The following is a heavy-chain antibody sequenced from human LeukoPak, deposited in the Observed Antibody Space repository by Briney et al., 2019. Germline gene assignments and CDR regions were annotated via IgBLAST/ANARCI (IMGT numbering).Heavy chain of an antibody. CDR1: GGTFSSYA. CDR3: AVDYGGNSGVFDI. V-gene: IGHV1-69*13. D-gene: IGHD4-23*01. J-gene: IGHJ3*02. CDR2: IIPIFGTA. Sequence: ASVKVSCKASGGTFSSYAISWVRQAPGQGLEWMGGIIPIFGTANYAQKFQGRVTITADESTSTAHMELSSLRSEDTAVYYCAVDYGGNSGVFDIWGQGTMVTVSS.